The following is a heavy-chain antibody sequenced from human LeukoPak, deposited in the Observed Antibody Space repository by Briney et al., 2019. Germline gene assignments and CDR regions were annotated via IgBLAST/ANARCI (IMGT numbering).Heavy chain of an antibody. V-gene: IGHV4-30-2*01. Sequence: SQTLSLTCAVSGGSISSGGYSWSWLRQPPGKGLEWIGYIYHSGSTYYHPSLKSRVTISVDRSKNQFSLKLSSVTAADTAVYYCARAYYYGMDVWGQGTTVTVSS. CDR1: GGSISSGGYS. J-gene: IGHJ6*02. CDR2: IYHSGST. CDR3: ARAYYYGMDV.